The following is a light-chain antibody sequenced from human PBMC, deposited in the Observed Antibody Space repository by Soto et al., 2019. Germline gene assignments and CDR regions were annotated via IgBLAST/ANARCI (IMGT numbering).Light chain of an antibody. CDR3: ISYTGSSTSYV. J-gene: IGLJ1*01. CDR2: GVS. Sequence: LTQPASVSGSPGQSITISCSGTSSDIGNYDYVAWYQQFPGKTPKLMIYGVSSRPSGVSSRFSGSKSGNTASLTISGLQAEDEADYYCISYTGSSTSYVFGSGTKVTVL. V-gene: IGLV2-14*01. CDR1: SSDIGNYDY.